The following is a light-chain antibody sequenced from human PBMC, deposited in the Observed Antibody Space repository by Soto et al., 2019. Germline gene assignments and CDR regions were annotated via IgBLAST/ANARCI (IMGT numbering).Light chain of an antibody. CDR2: AAS. Sequence: IQMTQSPSTLSGSVGDRVTITCRASQSISSYLNWYQQKPGKAPKLLIYAASSLQSGVPSRFSGSGSGTDFTLTISSLQPEDFATYYCQQSYSTPWTFGQGTKVDIK. V-gene: IGKV1-39*01. CDR1: QSISSY. J-gene: IGKJ1*01. CDR3: QQSYSTPWT.